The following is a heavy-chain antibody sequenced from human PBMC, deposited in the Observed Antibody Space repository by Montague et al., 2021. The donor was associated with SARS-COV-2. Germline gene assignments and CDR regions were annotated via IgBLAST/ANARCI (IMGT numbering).Heavy chain of an antibody. V-gene: IGHV4-34*01. CDR3: ARRDGYCSSTRCPHWFDP. CDR1: GGPFNPYF. J-gene: IGHJ5*02. CDR2: ISHYGST. D-gene: IGHD2-2*01. Sequence: SETLSLTCAVYGGPFNPYFWTWIRQTPGKGLEWIGEISHYGSTNXNPSFKSRVTISVDTSKSQFSLTLNSVTAADTAVYYCARRDGYCSSTRCPHWFDPWGQGTLVTVSS.